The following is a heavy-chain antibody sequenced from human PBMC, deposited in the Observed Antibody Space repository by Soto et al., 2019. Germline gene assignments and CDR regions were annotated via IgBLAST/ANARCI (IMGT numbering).Heavy chain of an antibody. CDR2: TTYSGDFT. J-gene: IGHJ4*02. V-gene: IGHV3-23*01. Sequence: GGSLRLSCAASGFTFSHYALNWVRQAPGEGLEWVSTTTYSGDFTHYAESVKGRFTVSRDNSKSILYLQMTSLRAEDSALYFCARDPSTGYGGHDDYWGRGTLVTVSS. CDR3: ARDPSTGYGGHDDY. CDR1: GFTFSHYA. D-gene: IGHD3-9*01.